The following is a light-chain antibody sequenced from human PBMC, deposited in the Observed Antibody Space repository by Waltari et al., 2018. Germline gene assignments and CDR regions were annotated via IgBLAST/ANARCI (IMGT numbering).Light chain of an antibody. CDR2: DVG. CDR1: STDVGAYNF. V-gene: IGLV2-14*01. Sequence: QSALTQPASVSGSPGQSITIPCTGSSTDVGAYNFVSSYQQHPGKVPKLILYDVGNRPSGISHRFSASKSGNTASLTISGLQEEDEGEYYCSSYAGNNILIFGGGTKLTVL. CDR3: SSYAGNNILI. J-gene: IGLJ2*01.